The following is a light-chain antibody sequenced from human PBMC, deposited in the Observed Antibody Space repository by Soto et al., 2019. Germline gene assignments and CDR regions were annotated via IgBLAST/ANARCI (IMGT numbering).Light chain of an antibody. CDR1: QSVSNSN. CDR2: GAS. V-gene: IGKV3-20*01. CDR3: QQYGGSPGT. Sequence: EIVLTQSPGTLSLSPGERATLSCRASQSVSNSNLAWYQQKPGQAPRLLIYGASSRATSIPDRFSGSGSGTDFTLTISRLEPEDFAVYYCQQYGGSPGTFGQGTKVEIK. J-gene: IGKJ1*01.